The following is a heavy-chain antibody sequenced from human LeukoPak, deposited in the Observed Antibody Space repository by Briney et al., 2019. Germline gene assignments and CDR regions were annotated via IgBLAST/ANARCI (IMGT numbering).Heavy chain of an antibody. CDR3: ASRPYCSGGSCYFYYFDY. CDR2: INHSGST. J-gene: IGHJ4*02. CDR1: GGSFSGYY. V-gene: IGHV4-34*01. D-gene: IGHD2-15*01. Sequence: SETLSLTCAVYGGSFSGYYWSWIRQPPGKGLEWIGEINHSGSTNYNPSLKSRVTISVDTSKNQFSLKLSSVTAADTAVYYCASRPYCSGGSCYFYYFDYWGQGTLVTVSS.